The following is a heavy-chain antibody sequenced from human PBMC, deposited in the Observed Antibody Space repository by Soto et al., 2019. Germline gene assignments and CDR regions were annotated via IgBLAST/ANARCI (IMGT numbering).Heavy chain of an antibody. D-gene: IGHD4-17*01. CDR3: ARVHTVTTYFDV. J-gene: IGHJ2*01. Sequence: VASVKVSCKASGYTFTSYDINWVRQATGQGLEWMGWMNPNSGNTGSAQRFQGRLTMTRNTSINTAYMELTSLTSEDAAVYFCARVHTVTTYFDVWGRGTLVTVSS. CDR1: GYTFTSYD. CDR2: MNPNSGNT. V-gene: IGHV1-8*01.